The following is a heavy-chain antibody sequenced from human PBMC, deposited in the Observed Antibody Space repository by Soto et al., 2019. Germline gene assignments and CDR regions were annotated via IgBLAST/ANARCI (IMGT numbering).Heavy chain of an antibody. D-gene: IGHD3-9*01. J-gene: IGHJ6*02. V-gene: IGHV4-61*01. CDR3: ARRVPTGYGMDV. Sequence: SETLSLTCTVSGGSITNNNYYWSWIRQHPGKGLEWIGYINYVGSAYYNPSLKSRVTISVDTSKNQFSLKLSSVTAADTAVYYCARRVPTGYGMDVWGQGTTVTVSS. CDR1: GGSITNNNYY. CDR2: INYVGSA.